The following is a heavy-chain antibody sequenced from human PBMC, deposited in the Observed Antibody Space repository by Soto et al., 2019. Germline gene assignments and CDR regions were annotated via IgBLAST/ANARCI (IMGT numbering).Heavy chain of an antibody. J-gene: IGHJ6*02. CDR2: ISSSGSTI. V-gene: IGHV3-48*03. Sequence: GVPRSLSCRASELTFTSYEMYWVLKAPGKGLEWVSYISSSGSTIYYADSVKGRFTISRDNAKNSLYLQMNSTRAEDTAVYYCARSGRAILYYYYGMDVRGQGTTVTVSS. CDR3: ARSGRAILYYYYGMDV. D-gene: IGHD3-10*01. CDR1: ELTFTSYE.